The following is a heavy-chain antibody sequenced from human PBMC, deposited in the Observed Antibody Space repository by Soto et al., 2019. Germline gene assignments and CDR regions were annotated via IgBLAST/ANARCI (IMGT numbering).Heavy chain of an antibody. CDR3: ARSVGAALSYY. CDR2: INVGNGNT. Sequence: ASVKVSCKASGYTFTSYAIHWVRQAPGQRLEWMGWINVGNGNTKYSQKFQGRVTITRDTSASTAYMELSSLRSEDTAVYYCARSVGAALSYYWGQGTLVTVSS. V-gene: IGHV1-3*01. CDR1: GYTFTSYA. D-gene: IGHD1-26*01. J-gene: IGHJ4*02.